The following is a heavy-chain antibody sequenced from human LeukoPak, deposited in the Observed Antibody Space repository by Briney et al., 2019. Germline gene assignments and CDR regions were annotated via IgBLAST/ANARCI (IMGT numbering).Heavy chain of an antibody. CDR1: GYTFTSYY. Sequence: ASVKVSCKASGYTFTSYYMHWVRQAPGQGLEWMGIINPSGGSTSYAQKFQGRVTMTRDTSTSTVYMELSSLRSEDTAVYYCAGSLYYYDSSGYLDYWGQGTLVTVSS. J-gene: IGHJ4*02. D-gene: IGHD3-22*01. CDR2: INPSGGST. CDR3: AGSLYYYDSSGYLDY. V-gene: IGHV1-46*01.